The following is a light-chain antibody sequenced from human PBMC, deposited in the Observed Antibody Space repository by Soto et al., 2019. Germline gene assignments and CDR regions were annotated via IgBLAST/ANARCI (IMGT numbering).Light chain of an antibody. V-gene: IGKV1-27*01. J-gene: IGKJ1*01. CDR3: QSYNSAPWT. CDR2: DTS. CDR1: RDITDY. Sequence: DIQMTQSPSSLSASVGDRVTITCRASRDITDYLAWYQQKPGQVPKLLIYDTSTLQSGVPSRFTASGSGTDFTLTISGLQPEGFATYYCQSYNSAPWTVGEGTKVEF.